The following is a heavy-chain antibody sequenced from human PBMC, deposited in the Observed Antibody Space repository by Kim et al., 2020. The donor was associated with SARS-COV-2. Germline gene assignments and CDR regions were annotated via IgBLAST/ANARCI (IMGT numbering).Heavy chain of an antibody. CDR2: ISNDGSYQ. CDR1: GFIFSKYG. Sequence: GGSLRFSCAASGFIFSKYGMHWVRQAPGKGLEWVATISNDGSYQYYGDSVKGRFTISRDISQNTLYLQMNSLRAEDTAVYYCAKPSSSGSYYLYYFDYWGQGTLVIVSS. D-gene: IGHD3-10*01. J-gene: IGHJ4*02. CDR3: AKPSSSGSYYLYYFDY. V-gene: IGHV3-30*18.